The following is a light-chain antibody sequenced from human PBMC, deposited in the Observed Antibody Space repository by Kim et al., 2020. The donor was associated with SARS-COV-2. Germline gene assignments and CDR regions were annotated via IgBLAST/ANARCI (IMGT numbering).Light chain of an antibody. CDR2: GAS. J-gene: IGKJ4*01. Sequence: EIVMTQSPATLSVSPGERATLSCRASQSVSSNLAWYQQKPGQAPRLLIYGASTRATGIPARFSGSVSGTEFTLTISSLQSEDFAVYYCQQYNNWPPLTFGGGTKLEI. CDR1: QSVSSN. V-gene: IGKV3-15*01. CDR3: QQYNNWPPLT.